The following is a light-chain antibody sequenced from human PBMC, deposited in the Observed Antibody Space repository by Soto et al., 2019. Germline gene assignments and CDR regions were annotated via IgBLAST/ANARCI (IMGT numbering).Light chain of an antibody. J-gene: IGKJ2*01. CDR3: QQYGVSLTYT. CDR2: GAS. V-gene: IGKV3-20*01. CDR1: QSVRSGY. Sequence: EIVLTQSPGTLSLSPGERATLSCRASQSVRSGYLAWYQQKPGQAPRLLIYGASSRATGIPDRFSGSGSGTDFTLTISRLEPEDFAVYYCQQYGVSLTYTFGQGTKLEI.